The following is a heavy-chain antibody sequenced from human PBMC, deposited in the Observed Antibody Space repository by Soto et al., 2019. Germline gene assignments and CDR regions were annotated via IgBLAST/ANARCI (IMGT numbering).Heavy chain of an antibody. V-gene: IGHV3-30*18. CDR2: ISYEGSNK. J-gene: IGHJ4*02. CDR3: AKDVRYSCSHVDY. D-gene: IGHD6-13*01. Sequence: QVQLVESGGGVVQPGRSLRLSCAASGFTFSSYGMHWVRQAPGKGLEWVAVISYEGSNKYYADSVKGRFTISRDNSKNTLYLQMNSLRAEDTAVYYCAKDVRYSCSHVDYWGQGTLVTVSS. CDR1: GFTFSSYG.